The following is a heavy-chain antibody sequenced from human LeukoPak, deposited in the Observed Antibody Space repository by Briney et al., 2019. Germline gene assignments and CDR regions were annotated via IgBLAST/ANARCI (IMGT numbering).Heavy chain of an antibody. J-gene: IGHJ5*02. Sequence: PSQTLSLTCTVSGGSISNTSYYWSWIRQPPGKGLEWIGYIFYSGSTNYNPSLKSRVTISVDTSKNQFSLKLSSVTAADTAVYYCARVYCPNGVCYNSRGWFDPWGQGTLVTVSS. D-gene: IGHD2-8*01. CDR1: GGSISNTSYY. V-gene: IGHV4-61*01. CDR3: ARVYCPNGVCYNSRGWFDP. CDR2: IFYSGST.